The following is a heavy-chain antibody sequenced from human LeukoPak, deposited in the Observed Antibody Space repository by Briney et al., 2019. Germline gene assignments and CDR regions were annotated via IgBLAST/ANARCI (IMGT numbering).Heavy chain of an antibody. CDR2: IKQDGSEK. D-gene: IGHD3-10*01. CDR3: ARAIRGSAVDTGDR. J-gene: IGHJ4*02. CDR1: GFTFSSYW. V-gene: IGHV3-7*01. Sequence: GGSLRLSCAASGFTFSSYWMSWVSQAPGKGLEWVANIKQDGSEKYYVDSVKGRFTISRDNARNSLFLQMNSLTVEDTAVYYCARAIRGSAVDTGDRWGQGTLVTVSS.